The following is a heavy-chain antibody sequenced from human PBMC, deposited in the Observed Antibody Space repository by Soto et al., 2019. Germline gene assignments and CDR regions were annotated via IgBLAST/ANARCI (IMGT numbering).Heavy chain of an antibody. D-gene: IGHD2-21*01. J-gene: IGHJ5*02. CDR1: GDALNSGNYY. CDR2: IYVTWAV. Sequence: SRSFTCGVSGDALNSGNYYWSWIREVPGKGLEWIGHIYVTWAVDYNPSLRDRITISQDTSERQFSLNLRLVTAADTAVYYCARLRIATNNYKWFDPWGQGTMVTVSS. V-gene: IGHV4-31*11. CDR3: ARLRIATNNYKWFDP.